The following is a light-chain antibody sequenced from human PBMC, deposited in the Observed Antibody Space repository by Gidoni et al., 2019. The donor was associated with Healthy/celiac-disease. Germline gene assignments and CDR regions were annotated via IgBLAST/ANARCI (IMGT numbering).Light chain of an antibody. CDR1: SSNIGAGYD. CDR3: QSYDSSLSGQGV. CDR2: GNS. J-gene: IGLJ2*01. V-gene: IGLV1-40*01. Sequence: QSVLTQPPSVSGAPGQRVTISCTGSSSNIGAGYDVHWYQTLPGTAPKLLIYGNSNRPSGVPDRFSGSKSGTSASLAITGLQAEDEADYYCQSYDSSLSGQGVFGGGTKLTVL.